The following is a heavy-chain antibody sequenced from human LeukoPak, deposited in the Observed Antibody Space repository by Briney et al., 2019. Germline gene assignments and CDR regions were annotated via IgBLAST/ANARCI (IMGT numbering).Heavy chain of an antibody. D-gene: IGHD3-10*01. CDR1: GGSISSYY. CDR3: ARDSMVRGVIILFDY. J-gene: IGHJ4*02. Sequence: SETLSLTCTVSGGSISSYYWSWIRQPAGKGLEWIGRIYTSGSTNYNPSLKSRVTTSVDTSKNQFSLKLSSVTAADTAVYYCARDSMVRGVIILFDYWGQGTLVTVSS. V-gene: IGHV4-4*07. CDR2: IYTSGST.